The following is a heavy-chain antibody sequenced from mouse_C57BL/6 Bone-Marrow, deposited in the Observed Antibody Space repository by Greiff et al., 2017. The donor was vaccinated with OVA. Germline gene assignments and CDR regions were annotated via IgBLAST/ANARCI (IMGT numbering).Heavy chain of an antibody. J-gene: IGHJ2*01. CDR2: IYYSGTI. Sequence: WSWIRQFPGNKLEWIGYIYYSGTITYNPSLTSRTTITRDTPKNQFFLEMNSLTAEDTATYYCARVAVYFYYFDYWGQGTTLTVSS. V-gene: IGHV3-5*01. D-gene: IGHD1-1*01. CDR3: ARVAVYFYYFDY.